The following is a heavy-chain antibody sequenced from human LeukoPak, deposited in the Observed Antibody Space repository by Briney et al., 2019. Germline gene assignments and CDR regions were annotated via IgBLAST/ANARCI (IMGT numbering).Heavy chain of an antibody. V-gene: IGHV3-23*01. CDR1: GFTFSSYA. CDR2: ISGSGGST. D-gene: IGHD3-10*01. Sequence: GGSLRLSCAASGFTFSSYAMSWVRQAPGKGLEWVSAISGSGGSTYYADSVKGRFTISRDNSKNTLYLQMYSLRAEDTAVYYCAKDLYYYGSGNDYWGQGTLVTVSS. J-gene: IGHJ4*02. CDR3: AKDLYYYGSGNDY.